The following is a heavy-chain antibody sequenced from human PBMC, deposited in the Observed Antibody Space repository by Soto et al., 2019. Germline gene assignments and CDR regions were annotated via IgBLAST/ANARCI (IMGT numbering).Heavy chain of an antibody. J-gene: IGHJ4*02. Sequence: GGSLRLSCAASGFTFSSYAMHWVRQAPGKGLEWVAVISYDGSNKYYADSVKGRFTISRDNSKNTLYLQMNSLRAEDTAVYYSARDSSLGSSSGYYFDYWGQGTLVTVSS. CDR1: GFTFSSYA. CDR3: ARDSSLGSSSGYYFDY. D-gene: IGHD3-22*01. CDR2: ISYDGSNK. V-gene: IGHV3-30-3*01.